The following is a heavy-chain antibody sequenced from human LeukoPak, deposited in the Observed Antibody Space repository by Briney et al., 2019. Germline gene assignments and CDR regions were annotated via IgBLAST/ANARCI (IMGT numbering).Heavy chain of an antibody. V-gene: IGHV1-18*01. D-gene: IGHD1-26*01. J-gene: IGHJ3*02. CDR3: ARSGSYYVHRPNAFDI. CDR2: ISAYNGNT. Sequence: ASVKVSCKASGYTFTSYGISWVRQAPGQGLEWMGWISAYNGNTNYAQKLQGRVTMTTDTSTSTAYMELRSLRSDDTAAYYCARSGSYYVHRPNAFDIWGQGTMVTVSS. CDR1: GYTFTSYG.